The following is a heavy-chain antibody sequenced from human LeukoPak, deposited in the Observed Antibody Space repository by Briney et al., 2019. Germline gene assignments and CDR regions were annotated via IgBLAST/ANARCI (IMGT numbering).Heavy chain of an antibody. CDR2: IYYSGST. CDR1: GGSISSYY. Sequence: PSETLSLTCTVSGGSISSYYWSWIRQPPGKGLEWIGYIYYSGSTNYNPSLKGRVTISVDTSKNQFSLKLSSVTAADTAVYYCARVGYCSGGSCYDYWGQGTLVTVSS. J-gene: IGHJ4*02. D-gene: IGHD2-15*01. V-gene: IGHV4-59*08. CDR3: ARVGYCSGGSCYDY.